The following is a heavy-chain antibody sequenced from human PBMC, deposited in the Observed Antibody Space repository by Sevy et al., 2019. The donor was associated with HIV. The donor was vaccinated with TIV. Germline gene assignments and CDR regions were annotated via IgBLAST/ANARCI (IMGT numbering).Heavy chain of an antibody. CDR2: ISSSSSTI. D-gene: IGHD2-15*01. CDR1: GFIFSNFA. Sequence: GGSLRLSCTVSGFIFSNFAMNWVRQAPGKGLEWVSYISSSSSTIYYADSVKGRFTISRDNAKNSLYLQMNSLRDEDTAVYYCARDLGCSGGSCYPDAFDIWGQGTMVTVSS. J-gene: IGHJ3*02. CDR3: ARDLGCSGGSCYPDAFDI. V-gene: IGHV3-48*02.